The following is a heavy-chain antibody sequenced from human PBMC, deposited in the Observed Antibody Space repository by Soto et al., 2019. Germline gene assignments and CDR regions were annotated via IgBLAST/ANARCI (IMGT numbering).Heavy chain of an antibody. J-gene: IGHJ4*02. CDR1: GYTFTSYG. D-gene: IGHD3-22*01. Sequence: QVQLVQSGAEVKKPGATVKVSCKASGYTFTSYGISWVRQAPGQGLGWMGWSSAYNGNTNYAQKLQGSVTMTTDTSTSTAYMELRSLRSDDTAVYYCARDLEDLYYYDSSGYYYGYWGQGTLVTVSS. V-gene: IGHV1-18*01. CDR2: SSAYNGNT. CDR3: ARDLEDLYYYDSSGYYYGY.